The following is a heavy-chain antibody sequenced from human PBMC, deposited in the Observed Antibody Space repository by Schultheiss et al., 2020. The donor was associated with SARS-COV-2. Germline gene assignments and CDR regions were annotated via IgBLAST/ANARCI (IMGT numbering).Heavy chain of an antibody. CDR2: IIPILGIA. CDR1: GGTFSSYA. Sequence: SVKVSCKASGGTFSSYAISWVRQAPGQGLEWMGRIIPILGIANYAQKFQGRVTITADKSTSTAYMELSSLRSEDTAVYYCASTSVVPAPYYYYGMDVWGQGTTVTVSS. CDR3: ASTSVVPAPYYYYGMDV. D-gene: IGHD2-2*01. V-gene: IGHV1-69*04. J-gene: IGHJ6*02.